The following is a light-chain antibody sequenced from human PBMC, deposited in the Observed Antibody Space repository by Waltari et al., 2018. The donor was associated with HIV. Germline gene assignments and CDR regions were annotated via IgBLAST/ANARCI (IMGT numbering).Light chain of an antibody. CDR2: DAI. CDR3: QQRSDSPPST. CDR1: QSVGSY. J-gene: IGKJ4*01. V-gene: IGKV3-11*01. Sequence: EIVLTQSKDTLSLSQGEKATHSCRASQSVGSYLDWYQQKPGRAPRLLIYDAINRATGIPARFSGSGSGTDFTLTISSLEPEDFAVYYCQQRSDSPPSTFGGGTKVEI.